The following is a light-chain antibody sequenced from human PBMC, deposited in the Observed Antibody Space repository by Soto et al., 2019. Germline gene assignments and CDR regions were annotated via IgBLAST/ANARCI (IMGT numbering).Light chain of an antibody. J-gene: IGKJ4*01. V-gene: IGKV1-5*03. Sequence: DIQMTQSPSTLSGSVGDRVTITCRASQTISSWLAWYQQKPGKAPKLLIYKASTLKSGVPSRFSGSGSGTEFTLTISSLQPDDFATYYCQQYNSYSPVLTFGGGTKVDIK. CDR2: KAS. CDR1: QTISSW. CDR3: QQYNSYSPVLT.